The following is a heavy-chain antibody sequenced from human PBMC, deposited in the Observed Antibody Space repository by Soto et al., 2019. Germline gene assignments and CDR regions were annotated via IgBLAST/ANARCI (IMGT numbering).Heavy chain of an antibody. CDR3: ARDFIVGAPDYFDY. Sequence: GGSVRHSCAASGFVLSGYSMNCVSQAPGKGLEWVAVISYDGRVKYYVDSVKGRFTISRDDSKNTLYLQTNSLRVDDTAVYYCARDFIVGAPDYFDYWGQGTLVTVSS. CDR1: GFVLSGYS. D-gene: IGHD1-26*01. V-gene: IGHV3-30*03. CDR2: ISYDGRVK. J-gene: IGHJ4*02.